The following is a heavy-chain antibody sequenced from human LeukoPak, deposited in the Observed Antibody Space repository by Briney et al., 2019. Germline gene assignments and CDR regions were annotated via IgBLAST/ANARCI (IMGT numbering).Heavy chain of an antibody. CDR2: INHSGST. D-gene: IGHD4-17*01. CDR3: ARGGYGDYGMDV. CDR1: GGSFSGYY. J-gene: IGHJ6*02. V-gene: IGHV4-34*01. Sequence: SETLSLTCAVYGGSFSGYYWSWIRQPPGKGLKWIGEINHSGSTNYNPSLKSRVTISVDMSKNQFSLKLNSVTAADTAVYYCARGGYGDYGMDVWGRGTPVTVSS.